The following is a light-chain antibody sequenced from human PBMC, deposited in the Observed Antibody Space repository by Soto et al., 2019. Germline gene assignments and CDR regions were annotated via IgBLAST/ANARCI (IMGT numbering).Light chain of an antibody. CDR1: SSDVGGYNY. J-gene: IGLJ3*02. CDR2: EVS. CDR3: SSYTSSSTRV. Sequence: QSALTRRASVSGSPGQSITISCTGTSSDVGGYNYVSWYQQHPGKAPKLMIYEVSNRPSGVSNRFSGSKSGNTASLTISGLQAEDDADYYCSSYTSSSTRVFGVGTKLTVL. V-gene: IGLV2-14*01.